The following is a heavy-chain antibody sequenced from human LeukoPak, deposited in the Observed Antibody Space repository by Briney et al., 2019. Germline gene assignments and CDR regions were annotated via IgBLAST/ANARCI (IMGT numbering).Heavy chain of an antibody. CDR2: IIPIFGTA. D-gene: IGHD6-6*01. Sequence: SVNVSCKASGGTFSSYAISWVRQAPGQGLELMGGIIPIFGTANYSQKFHGRVTITADKSPSTAYMELSSLRSEDTAVYYCARGVKYGSSARVLDYWGQGTLVTVSS. CDR3: ARGVKYGSSARVLDY. V-gene: IGHV1-69*06. J-gene: IGHJ4*02. CDR1: GGTFSSYA.